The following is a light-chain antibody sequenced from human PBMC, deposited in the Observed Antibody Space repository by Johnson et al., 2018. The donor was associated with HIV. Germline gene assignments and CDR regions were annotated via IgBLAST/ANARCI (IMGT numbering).Light chain of an antibody. CDR2: ETT. CDR3: STCANSLRV. J-gene: IGLJ1*01. Sequence: QSVLTQPPSVSAAPGQNVTISCSGSSSNIGNNYISWYQQLPGTAPKLLIYETTKRPSGIPDRFSGSRSGTSATLGITGLQTGDEADYYCSTCANSLRVFLTGTMVTVL. V-gene: IGLV1-51*02. CDR1: SSNIGNNY.